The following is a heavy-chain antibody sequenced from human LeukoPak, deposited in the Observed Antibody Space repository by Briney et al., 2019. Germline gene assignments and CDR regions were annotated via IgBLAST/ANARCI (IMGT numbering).Heavy chain of an antibody. CDR2: ISSSSNYI. J-gene: IGHJ5*02. D-gene: IGHD4/OR15-4a*01. CDR3: ARIPNSANFPNWFDP. V-gene: IGHV3-21*01. CDR1: GFTFSSST. Sequence: GGSLRLSCAASGFTFSSSTMNWVRQAPGKGLEWVSSISSSSNYIYYADSVKGRFTISRDNAKNSLYLQMNSLRAEDTAVCYCARIPNSANFPNWFDPWGQGTLVTVSS.